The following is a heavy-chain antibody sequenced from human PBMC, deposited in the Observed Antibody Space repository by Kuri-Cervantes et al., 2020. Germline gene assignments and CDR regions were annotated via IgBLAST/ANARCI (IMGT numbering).Heavy chain of an antibody. Sequence: GESLKISCTVSGGSISDYYWSWVRQSPGKGLEWAAFIRYDGGNKYYADSVKGRFTISRDNTKNSLYLQMNSLRDEDMALYYCAKASAGGISGTYHWFDSWGRGTLVTVSS. D-gene: IGHD1-26*01. CDR3: AKASAGGISGTYHWFDS. J-gene: IGHJ5*01. CDR2: IRYDGGNK. V-gene: IGHV3-30*02. CDR1: GGSISDYY.